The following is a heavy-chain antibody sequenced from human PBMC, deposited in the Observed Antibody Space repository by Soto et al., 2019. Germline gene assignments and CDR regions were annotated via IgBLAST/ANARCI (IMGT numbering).Heavy chain of an antibody. CDR3: ARDDSSGYSLPNDY. Sequence: GGSLRLSCAASGFTFSSYAMHWVRQAPGKGLEWVAVISYDGSNKYYADSVKGRFTISRDNSKNTLYLQMNSLRAEDTAVYYCARDDSSGYSLPNDYWGQGTLVTVSS. D-gene: IGHD3-22*01. V-gene: IGHV3-30-3*01. CDR2: ISYDGSNK. CDR1: GFTFSSYA. J-gene: IGHJ4*02.